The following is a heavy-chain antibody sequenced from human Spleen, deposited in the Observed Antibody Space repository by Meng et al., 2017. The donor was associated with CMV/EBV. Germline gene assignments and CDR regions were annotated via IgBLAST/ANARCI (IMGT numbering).Heavy chain of an antibody. D-gene: IGHD5-12*01. V-gene: IGHV7-4-1*02. J-gene: IGHJ4*02. CDR3: ARGPRGGYHYSEH. Sequence: KASGYTFTNYAMNWVRQAPGQGLEWMGWINTNTGNPTYAQGFTGRFVFSLDTSVSTASLQISSLKAEDTAVYYCARGPRGGYHYSEHWGQGTLVTVSS. CDR1: GYTFTNYA. CDR2: INTNTGNP.